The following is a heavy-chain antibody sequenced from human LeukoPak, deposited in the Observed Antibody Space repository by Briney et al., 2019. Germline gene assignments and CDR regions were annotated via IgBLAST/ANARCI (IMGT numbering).Heavy chain of an antibody. V-gene: IGHV3-21*05. D-gene: IGHD2-2*01. CDR1: GFTFSRFA. J-gene: IGHJ4*02. Sequence: GGSLRLSCAASGFTFSRFAMNWVRQAPGKGLEWVSYIDTDSSDIHYADSVKGRFTISRDNARNTLYLQLSSLRAEDSAVYYCARDTFQPGLIDSWGQGTLVTVSS. CDR3: ARDTFQPGLIDS. CDR2: IDTDSSDI.